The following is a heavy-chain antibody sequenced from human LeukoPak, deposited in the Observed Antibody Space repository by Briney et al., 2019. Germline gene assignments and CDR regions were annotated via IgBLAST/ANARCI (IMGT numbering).Heavy chain of an antibody. Sequence: GASVKVSCKASGYTFTSYDINWVRQATGQGLEWMGWMNPNSGNTGYAQKFQGRITMTRDTSISTAYMELSSLRSEDTAVYYCARGREQLWLEYWGQGNMVTDSS. CDR2: MNPNSGNT. V-gene: IGHV1-8*01. CDR1: GYTFTSYD. CDR3: ARGREQLWLEY. D-gene: IGHD5-18*01. J-gene: IGHJ4*02.